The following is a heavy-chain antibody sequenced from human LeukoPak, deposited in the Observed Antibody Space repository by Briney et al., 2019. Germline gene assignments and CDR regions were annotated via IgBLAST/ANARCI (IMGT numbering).Heavy chain of an antibody. V-gene: IGHV4-34*01. CDR2: INARGAI. J-gene: IGHJ4*02. D-gene: IGHD3-3*01. CDR3: AREQALPGVTISGVVVMGYFDT. Sequence: SETLSLTCGVFGGSFSGSSWSWIRQSPGKGLEWIGDINARGAINFNPSLQSRVLISLDASRTQFSLKMHSLTAADTAVYYCAREQALPGVTISGVVVMGYFDTWGQGALVTVSS. CDR1: GGSFSGSS.